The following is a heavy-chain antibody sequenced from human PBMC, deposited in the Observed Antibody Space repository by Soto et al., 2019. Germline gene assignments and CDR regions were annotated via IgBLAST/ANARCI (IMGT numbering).Heavy chain of an antibody. J-gene: IGHJ4*02. V-gene: IGHV3-21*01. CDR3: ARGTADYHDSSGYFDY. CDR2: ISSSNSYI. CDR1: GFTFSSYS. D-gene: IGHD3-22*01. Sequence: GGSLRLSCAASGFTFSSYSMSWVRQAPGKGLEWVSSISSSNSYIYYADSVKGRFTISRDNAKNSLSLQMNSLRAEDTAAYYCARGTADYHDSSGYFDYWGQRTLVTVSS.